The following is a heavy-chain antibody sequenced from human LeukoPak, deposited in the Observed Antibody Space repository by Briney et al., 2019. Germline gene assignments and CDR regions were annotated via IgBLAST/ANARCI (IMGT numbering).Heavy chain of an antibody. CDR2: IYYSGST. V-gene: IGHV4-4*02. D-gene: IGHD3-22*01. CDR3: ACYYDNSFDY. Sequence: PSETLSLTCAVSGGSISSSNWWSWVRQPPGKGLEWIGYIYYSGSTYYNPSLKSRVTISVDTSKNQFSLKLSSVTAADTAVYYCACYYDNSFDYWGQGTLVTVSS. CDR1: GGSISSSNW. J-gene: IGHJ4*02.